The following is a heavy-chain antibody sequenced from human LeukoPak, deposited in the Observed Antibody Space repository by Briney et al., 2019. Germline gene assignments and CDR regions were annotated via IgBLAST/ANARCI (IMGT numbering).Heavy chain of an antibody. D-gene: IGHD5-24*01. CDR2: ISPNGVIT. Sequence: GGSLRLSCPASGFTFSSHGMNWVRQAPGKGLEWVSGISPNGVITYYADTVKGRFTISRDNSKGTVYLQMNSLRPEDTAVYYCAKDDAWLQYGNWGRGTLVTVSS. CDR1: GFTFSSHG. J-gene: IGHJ4*02. V-gene: IGHV3-23*01. CDR3: AKDDAWLQYGN.